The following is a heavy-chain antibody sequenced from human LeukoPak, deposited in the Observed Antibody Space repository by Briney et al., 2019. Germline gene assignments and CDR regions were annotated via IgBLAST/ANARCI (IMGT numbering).Heavy chain of an antibody. J-gene: IGHJ4*02. CDR3: ARRPLFDY. V-gene: IGHV4-39*01. CDR2: IYCSGST. Sequence: SETLSLTCTVSGGSISSSSYYWGWIRQPPGKGLEWIGSIYCSGSTYYNPSLKSRVTVSVDTSKSQFSLRLSSVTAADTAVYYCARRPLFDYWGQGTLVTVSS. CDR1: GGSISSSSYY.